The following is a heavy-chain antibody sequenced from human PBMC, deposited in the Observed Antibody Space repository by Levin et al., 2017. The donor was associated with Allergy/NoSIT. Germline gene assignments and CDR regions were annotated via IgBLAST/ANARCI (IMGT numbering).Heavy chain of an antibody. J-gene: IGHJ6*02. D-gene: IGHD5-18*01. CDR1: GFTFSGYG. CDR3: AKGHGDSYGYDTYYYYGLDA. Sequence: GESLKISCAASGFTFSGYGMHWVRQAPGKGLEWVAGISYDGRKKYYADSVKGRFTMSRDNSKNTLYLQMSSLRVEDTAVYYCAKGHGDSYGYDTYYYYGLDAWGQGTTVTV. V-gene: IGHV3-30*18. CDR2: ISYDGRKK.